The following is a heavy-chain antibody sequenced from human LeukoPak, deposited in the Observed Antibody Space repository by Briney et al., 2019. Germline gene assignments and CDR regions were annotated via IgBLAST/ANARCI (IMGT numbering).Heavy chain of an antibody. Sequence: ASVNVSCKASGYTFTGYYMHWVRQAPGQGLEWMGWINPNSGGTNYAQKFQGRVTMTRDTSISTAYMELSRLRSDDTAVYYCARNYYDSSGYYYIWGQGTLVTVSS. V-gene: IGHV1-2*02. D-gene: IGHD3-22*01. J-gene: IGHJ4*02. CDR1: GYTFTGYY. CDR2: INPNSGGT. CDR3: ARNYYDSSGYYYI.